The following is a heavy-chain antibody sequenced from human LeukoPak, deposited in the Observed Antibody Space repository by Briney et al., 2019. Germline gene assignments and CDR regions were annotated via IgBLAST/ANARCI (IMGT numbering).Heavy chain of an antibody. CDR2: ISWNSGSI. CDR1: GFTFDDYA. J-gene: IGHJ4*02. D-gene: IGHD6-13*01. V-gene: IGHV3-9*01. CDR3: AKGQMPSYSSSLDY. Sequence: GGSLRLSCAASGFTFDDYAMHWVRQAPGKGLEWVSGISWNSGSIGYADSVKGRFTISRDNAKNSLYLQVNSLRAEDTALYYCAKGQMPSYSSSLDYWGQGTLVTVSS.